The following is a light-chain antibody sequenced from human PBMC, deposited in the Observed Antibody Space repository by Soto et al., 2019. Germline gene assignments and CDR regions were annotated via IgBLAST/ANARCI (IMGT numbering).Light chain of an antibody. V-gene: IGKV1-33*01. CDR2: DAS. CDR3: QQYDNLIT. Sequence: DIQITQSPSTLSASVGDRATITCRASQSITRSLAWYQQKPGKAPKLLIYDASNLETGVPSRFSGSGSGTDFTFTISSLQPEDIATYYCQQYDNLITFGQGTRLEIK. CDR1: QSITRS. J-gene: IGKJ5*01.